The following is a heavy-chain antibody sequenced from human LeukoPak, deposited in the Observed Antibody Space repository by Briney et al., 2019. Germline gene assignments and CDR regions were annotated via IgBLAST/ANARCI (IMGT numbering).Heavy chain of an antibody. CDR2: IYPGDSDT. J-gene: IGHJ4*02. CDR1: GYSFTNYW. V-gene: IGHV5-51*01. Sequence: GESLKIFCKGSGYSFTNYWIGWVRQMPGKGLEWMGIIYPGDSDTRYSPSFQGQVTISADKSISTAYLQWSSLKASDTAMYYCARQKYYYDSSGSIWGQGTLVTVSS. D-gene: IGHD3-22*01. CDR3: ARQKYYYDSSGSI.